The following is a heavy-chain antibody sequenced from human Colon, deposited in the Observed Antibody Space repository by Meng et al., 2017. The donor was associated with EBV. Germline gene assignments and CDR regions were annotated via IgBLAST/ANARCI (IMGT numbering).Heavy chain of an antibody. CDR3: ARDRGGLGAFDY. J-gene: IGHJ4*02. CDR2: IYYSGST. CDR1: GGSISSGDYY. Sequence: QVQLQASGPGLVKPSQTLSLTCTVSGGSISSGDYYWSWICQPPGKGLEWIGYIYYSGSTYYNPSLKSRVTISVDTSKNQFSLKLSSVTAADTAVYYCARDRGGLGAFDYWGQGTLVTVSS. V-gene: IGHV4-30-4*01. D-gene: IGHD5-12*01.